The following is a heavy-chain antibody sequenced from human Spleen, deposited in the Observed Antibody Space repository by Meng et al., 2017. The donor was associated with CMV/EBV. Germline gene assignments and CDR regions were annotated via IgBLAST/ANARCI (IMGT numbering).Heavy chain of an antibody. CDR1: GLTVSGSY. Sequence: GESLKISCAASGLTVSGSYMSWVRQAPGKGLEWVSLIFSDDNTYYTDSVKGRFTISRDNSKNTVYLQMNSLRPEDTALYYCASSNYGGRPKVYFDYWGQGTLVTVSS. V-gene: IGHV3-66*02. CDR2: IFSDDNT. D-gene: IGHD4-23*01. J-gene: IGHJ4*02. CDR3: ASSNYGGRPKVYFDY.